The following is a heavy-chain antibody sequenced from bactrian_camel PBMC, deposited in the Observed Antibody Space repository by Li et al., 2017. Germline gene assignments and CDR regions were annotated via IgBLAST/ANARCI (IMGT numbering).Heavy chain of an antibody. CDR3: AADRGEPLWLGCSGATFTY. CDR2: LSTEGGSP. D-gene: IGHD1*01. CDR1: GYIVSRYC. Sequence: HVQLVESGGGSVQPGGSLRLSCVASGYIVSRYCIGWFRQAPGKEREGVARLSTEGGSPIYAGSVQGRFTISRDSAKNTLYLQMNSLKPEDTAMYYCAADRGEPLWLGCSGATFTYWGQGTQVTVS. V-gene: IGHV3S1*01. J-gene: IGHJ4*01.